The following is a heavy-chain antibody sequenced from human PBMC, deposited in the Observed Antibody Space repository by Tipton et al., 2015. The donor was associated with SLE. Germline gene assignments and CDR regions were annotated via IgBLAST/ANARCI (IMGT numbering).Heavy chain of an antibody. CDR2: IYYSGST. J-gene: IGHJ4*02. D-gene: IGHD5-12*01. V-gene: IGHV4-59*01. Sequence: TLSLTCTVSGGSIRSYYWSWIRQPPGKGLGWIGYIYYSGSTNYNPSLKSRVTISVDTSKNQFSLKLSSVTAADTAVYYCVRAGGYGNYFDYWGQGTLVTVSS. CDR3: VRAGGYGNYFDY. CDR1: GGSIRSYY.